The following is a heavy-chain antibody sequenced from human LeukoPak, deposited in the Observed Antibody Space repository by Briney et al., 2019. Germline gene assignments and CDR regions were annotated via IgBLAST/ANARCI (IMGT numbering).Heavy chain of an antibody. CDR3: ARHGGGWFDP. V-gene: IGHV4-59*08. CDR2: IYYSGST. D-gene: IGHD3-16*01. J-gene: IGHJ5*02. CDR1: GGSISSYY. Sequence: SETLSLTCTVSGGSISSYYWSWIRQPPGKGLEWIGYIYYSGSTNYNLSLKSRVTISVDTSKNQFSLKLSSVTAADTAVYYCARHGGGWFDPWGQGTLVTVSS.